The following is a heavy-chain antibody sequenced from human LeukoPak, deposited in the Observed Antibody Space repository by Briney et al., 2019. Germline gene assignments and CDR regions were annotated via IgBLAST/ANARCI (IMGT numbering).Heavy chain of an antibody. J-gene: IGHJ6*02. V-gene: IGHV3-21*01. CDR2: ISSSSSYI. CDR1: GFTFSSYS. CDR3: ARYCSSTSCSLYYYYGMDV. Sequence: GGSLRLSCAASGFTFSSYSMSWVRQAPGKGLEWVSSISSSSSYIYYADSVKGRFTISRDNAKNSLYLQMNSLRAEDTAVYYCARYCSSTSCSLYYYYGMDVWGQGTTVTVSS. D-gene: IGHD2-2*01.